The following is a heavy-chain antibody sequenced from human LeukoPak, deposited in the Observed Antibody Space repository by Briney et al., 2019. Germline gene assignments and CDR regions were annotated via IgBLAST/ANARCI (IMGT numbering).Heavy chain of an antibody. V-gene: IGHV3-30*02. CDR1: GFIFNSYG. CDR3: AKEGRYSSSFLHYYYYMDV. Sequence: GGSLRLSCAASGFIFNSYGMHWVRQAPGKGLEWVAFIRYDGSNKYYADSVKGRFTISRDNSKNTLYLQMNSLRAEDTAVYYCAKEGRYSSSFLHYYYYMDVWGKGTTVTISS. J-gene: IGHJ6*03. CDR2: IRYDGSNK. D-gene: IGHD6-13*01.